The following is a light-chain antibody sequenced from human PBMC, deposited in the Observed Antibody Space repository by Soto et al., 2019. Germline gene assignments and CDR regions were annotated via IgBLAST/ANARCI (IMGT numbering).Light chain of an antibody. CDR3: LQHNSYPRT. J-gene: IGKJ1*01. CDR1: QGIRTD. CDR2: SAS. Sequence: DIQMTQSPSSLSASVGDRVTITCRASQGIRTDLGWYQQKPGKAPKRLIYSASSLQSGVPSRFSGSGSGTEVTPLINSLQPGDFATYYCLQHNSYPRTFGQGTKVEIK. V-gene: IGKV1-17*01.